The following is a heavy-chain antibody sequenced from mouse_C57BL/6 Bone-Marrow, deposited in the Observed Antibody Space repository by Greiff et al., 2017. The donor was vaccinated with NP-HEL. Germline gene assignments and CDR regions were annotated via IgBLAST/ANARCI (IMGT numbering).Heavy chain of an antibody. D-gene: IGHD1-1*01. CDR3: EKWARPVVATGGYAMDY. V-gene: IGHV1-81*01. Sequence: VQLQQSGAELARPGASVKLSCKASGYTFTSYGISWVKQSTGQGLEWIGEIYPRSGNTYYNEKFKGKATLTADKSSSTAYMELRSLTSEDSAVYSCEKWARPVVATGGYAMDYWGQGTSVTVSS. CDR2: IYPRSGNT. J-gene: IGHJ4*01. CDR1: GYTFTSYG.